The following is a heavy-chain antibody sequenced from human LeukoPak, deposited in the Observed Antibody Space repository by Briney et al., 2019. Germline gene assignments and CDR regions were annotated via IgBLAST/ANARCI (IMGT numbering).Heavy chain of an antibody. CDR2: IIPIFGTA. D-gene: IGHD2-2*01. J-gene: IGHJ4*02. CDR3: ARDVYCSSTICYEAADYGYFDY. CDR1: GGTFSSYA. Sequence: ASVKVSCKASGGTFSSYAIGWVRQAPGQGLEWMGGIIPIFGTANYAQKFQGRVTITADESTSTAYMELSSLRSEDTAVYYCARDVYCSSTICYEAADYGYFDYWGQGTLVTVSS. V-gene: IGHV1-69*13.